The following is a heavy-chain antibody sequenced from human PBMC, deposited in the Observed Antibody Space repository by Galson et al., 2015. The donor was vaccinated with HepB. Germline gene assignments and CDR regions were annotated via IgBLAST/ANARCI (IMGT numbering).Heavy chain of an antibody. D-gene: IGHD1-14*01. CDR3: TRHHGHSFDP. V-gene: IGHV4-4*02. CDR2: ISDSGGT. CDR1: GGSISGSTW. Sequence: SETLSLTCAVSGGSISGSTWWSWVRQPPGKGLEWIGEISDSGGTKYNPSLKSRVTILVDRSKSQFSLELTSVTAADTAVYYCTRHHGHSFDPWGQGTLVTVSS. J-gene: IGHJ5*02.